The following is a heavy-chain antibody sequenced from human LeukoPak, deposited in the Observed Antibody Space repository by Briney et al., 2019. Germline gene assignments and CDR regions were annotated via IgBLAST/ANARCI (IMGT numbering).Heavy chain of an antibody. CDR3: ARRRGYSYGYILDY. CDR1: GASINSYY. V-gene: IGHV4-59*01. J-gene: IGHJ4*02. Sequence: SETLSLTCTVSGASINSYYWSWIRQPPGKGLEWIGYIYYSGSTNYNPSLKSRVTISVDTSKNQFSLKLSSATAADTAVYYCARRRGYSYGYILDYWGQGTLVTVSS. CDR2: IYYSGST. D-gene: IGHD5-18*01.